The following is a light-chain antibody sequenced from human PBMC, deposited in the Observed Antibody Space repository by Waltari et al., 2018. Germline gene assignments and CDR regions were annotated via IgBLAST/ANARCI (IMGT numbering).Light chain of an antibody. CDR1: QRVLHSSNNKNY. CDR3: QQYYNAPLT. J-gene: IGKJ4*01. V-gene: IGKV4-1*01. CDR2: WAS. Sequence: DIVMTQSPDSLALSLGERATINCKSSQRVLHSSNNKNYLAWYQQKPGQPPNLLIYWASTRESGVPDRFSGSGSGTDFTLTISSLQAEDVAVYYCQQYYNAPLTCGGGTKVEIK.